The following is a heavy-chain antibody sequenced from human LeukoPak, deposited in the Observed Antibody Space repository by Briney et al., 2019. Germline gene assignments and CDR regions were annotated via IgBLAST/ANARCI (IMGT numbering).Heavy chain of an antibody. J-gene: IGHJ4*02. CDR3: ARDPVPATARHFDY. D-gene: IGHD1-1*01. CDR2: TSSDGNIK. Sequence: PGRSLRLSCAASGFTFSSYAMHWVRQAPGKGLEWVAVTSSDGNIKYYADSVKGRFTISRDNSKITLYLQMSSLRGEDTGVYYCARDPVPATARHFDYWGQGTLVTVSS. V-gene: IGHV3-30-3*01. CDR1: GFTFSSYA.